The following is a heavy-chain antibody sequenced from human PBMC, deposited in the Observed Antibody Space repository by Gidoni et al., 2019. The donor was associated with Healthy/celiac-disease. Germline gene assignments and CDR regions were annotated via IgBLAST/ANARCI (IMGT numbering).Heavy chain of an antibody. D-gene: IGHD3-22*01. V-gene: IGHV4-38-2*01. Sequence: QVQLQESGPGLVKPSETLSLTCAVSGYSISSGYYWGWIRQPPGKGLEWIGSIYHSGSTYYNPSLKSRVTISVDTSKNQFSLKLSSVTAADTTVYYCARVNTMIVVVTTFYYFDYWGQGTLVTVSS. CDR1: GYSISSGYY. J-gene: IGHJ4*02. CDR2: IYHSGST. CDR3: ARVNTMIVVVTTFYYFDY.